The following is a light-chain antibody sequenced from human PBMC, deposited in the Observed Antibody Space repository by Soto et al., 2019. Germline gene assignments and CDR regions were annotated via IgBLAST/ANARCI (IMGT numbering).Light chain of an antibody. Sequence: DIQLTQSPSTLSASVGDRVNITCRASQSIGTWLAWHQQKPGKAPNLLMFDASTLHSGVPSRFSGRKSGTQFTLTIDSLQSEDFATYYCQQYYSYPWTFGQGNKVDIK. CDR3: QQYYSYPWT. V-gene: IGKV1-5*01. CDR2: DAS. J-gene: IGKJ1*01. CDR1: QSIGTW.